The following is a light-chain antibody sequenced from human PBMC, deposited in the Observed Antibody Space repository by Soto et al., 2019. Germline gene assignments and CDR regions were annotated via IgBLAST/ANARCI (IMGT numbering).Light chain of an antibody. CDR2: DAS. CDR1: QTITTW. V-gene: IGKV1-5*01. Sequence: DIQMTQSPSTLSASVGDRVTITCRASQTITTWLAWYQQKPGKAPELLIYDASRLQSGVPPRFSGSGFGTEFSLTISGLQPDDSATYYCQHYSTYSGTFGKGTKVDIK. J-gene: IGKJ1*01. CDR3: QHYSTYSGT.